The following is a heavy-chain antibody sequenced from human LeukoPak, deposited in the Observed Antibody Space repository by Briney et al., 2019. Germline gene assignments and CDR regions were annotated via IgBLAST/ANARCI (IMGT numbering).Heavy chain of an antibody. CDR2: ISRTTSFK. CDR1: GFMFNNFT. V-gene: IGHV3-21*06. CDR3: VRGVIVGDV. Sequence: GGSLRLSCAASGFMFNNFTMNWVRQAPGKGLEWVSSISRTTSFKYYADSPKGRFTISRDNIKNSLYLQMNSLRAEDTAVYYCVRGVIVGDVWGQGTTVTVSS. J-gene: IGHJ6*02. D-gene: IGHD1-26*01.